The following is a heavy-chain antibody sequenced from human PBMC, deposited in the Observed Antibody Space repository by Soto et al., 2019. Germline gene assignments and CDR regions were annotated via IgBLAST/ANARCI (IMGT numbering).Heavy chain of an antibody. V-gene: IGHV1-69*08. CDR2: IIPALGIT. D-gene: IGHD2-15*01. CDR1: GDTFSTHT. Sequence: QVQLVQSGATVKRPGSSVRVSCQASGDTFSTHTITWVRQAPGQGLEWVGRIIPALGITTYAQRFQGRVTISAVRSTSTAYMVLSSLTSDDSALYYCARDQYCSVSSCFGYPDVWGGGTAVIVSS. J-gene: IGHJ6*04. CDR3: ARDQYCSVSSCFGYPDV.